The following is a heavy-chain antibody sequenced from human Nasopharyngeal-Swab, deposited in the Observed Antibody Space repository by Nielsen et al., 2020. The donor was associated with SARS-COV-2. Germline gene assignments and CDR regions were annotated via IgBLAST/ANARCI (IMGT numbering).Heavy chain of an antibody. CDR1: GFTFSNAW. CDR2: ISSSGSTI. Sequence: GESLKISCAASGFTFSNAWMSWIRQAPGKGLEWVSYISSSGSTIYYADSVKGRFTISRDNAKNSLYLQMNSLRAEDTAVYYCARDGVSRDIVVVPAASNWFDPWGQGTLVTVSS. CDR3: ARDGVSRDIVVVPAASNWFDP. D-gene: IGHD2-2*01. J-gene: IGHJ5*02. V-gene: IGHV3-11*01.